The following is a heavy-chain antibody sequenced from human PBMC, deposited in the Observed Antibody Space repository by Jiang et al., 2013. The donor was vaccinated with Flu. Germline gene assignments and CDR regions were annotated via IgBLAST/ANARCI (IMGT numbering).Heavy chain of an antibody. D-gene: IGHD3-10*01. Sequence: GLVKPSETLSLTCTVSGGSISSYYWSWIRQPPGKGLEWIGYIYYSGSTNYNPSLKSRVTISVDTSKNQFSLKLSSVTAADTAVYYCARDGSDGSGRGGYYGMDVWGKGTTVTVSS. J-gene: IGHJ6*04. CDR1: GGSISSYY. V-gene: IGHV4-59*01. CDR3: ARDGSDGSGRGGYYGMDV. CDR2: IYYSGST.